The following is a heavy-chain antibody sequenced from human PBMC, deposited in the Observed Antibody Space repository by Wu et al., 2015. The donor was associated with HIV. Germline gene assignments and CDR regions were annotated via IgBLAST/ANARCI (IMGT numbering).Heavy chain of an antibody. V-gene: IGHV1-2*02. CDR2: INPNSGDT. Sequence: QVQLVQSGAEVKKPGASVKVSCKASGYTFAGYFIHWVRQAPGQGLEWMGWINPNSGDTNYAQKFQGRVTMTRDMSISTAYMELSRLRSDDTAVYYCARDMGHDYGESSSGGGRMDVWGQGTTVTVSS. J-gene: IGHJ6*02. CDR3: ARDMGHDYGESSSGGGRMDV. CDR1: GYTFAGYF. D-gene: IGHD4-17*01.